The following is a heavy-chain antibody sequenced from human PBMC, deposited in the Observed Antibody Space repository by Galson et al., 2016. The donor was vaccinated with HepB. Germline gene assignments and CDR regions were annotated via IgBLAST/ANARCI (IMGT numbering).Heavy chain of an antibody. CDR3: ARERLTWNDRDKAFDI. V-gene: IGHV3-33*01. Sequence: SLRLSCAASGFTFRSYAMHWVRQAPGKGLEWVALIWYDGSNKHYADSVKGRFIISRDNSKNTLYLQMNSLRAEDTAVYYCARERLTWNDRDKAFDIWGQGTMVTVSS. D-gene: IGHD1-1*01. CDR2: IWYDGSNK. CDR1: GFTFRSYA. J-gene: IGHJ3*02.